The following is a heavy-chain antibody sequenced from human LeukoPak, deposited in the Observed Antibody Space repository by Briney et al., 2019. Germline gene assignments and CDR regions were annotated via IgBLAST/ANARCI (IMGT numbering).Heavy chain of an antibody. J-gene: IGHJ3*02. CDR3: ARGGDYYDSSGYYNDAFDI. Sequence: SETLSLTCSVSGGSISSSSYYWGWIRQPPGKGLEWIGYIYYIGSTNYNPSLKSRVTISVDTSKNQFSLKLSSVTAADTAVYYCARGGDYYDSSGYYNDAFDIWGQGTMVTVSS. CDR2: IYYIGST. CDR1: GGSISSSSYY. D-gene: IGHD3-22*01. V-gene: IGHV4-61*05.